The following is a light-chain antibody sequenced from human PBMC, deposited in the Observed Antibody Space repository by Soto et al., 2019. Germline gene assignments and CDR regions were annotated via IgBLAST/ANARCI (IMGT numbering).Light chain of an antibody. CDR1: HDISTF. Sequence: IHLTQSASLLSASIGDRVTIACRASHDISTFLAWYQQKHGKAPKLLIYEASTLQSGVPSRFSGSGYGTEFTLTISGLLTEDFAAYHCQQLYTLPFTFGQGTRLEIK. V-gene: IGKV1-9*01. CDR2: EAS. CDR3: QQLYTLPFT. J-gene: IGKJ5*01.